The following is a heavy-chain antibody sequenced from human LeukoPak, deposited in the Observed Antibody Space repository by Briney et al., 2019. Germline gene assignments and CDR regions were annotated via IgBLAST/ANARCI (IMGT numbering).Heavy chain of an antibody. Sequence: PSETLSLTCTASGGSISSYYWSWIRQPPGKGLEWIGSIYYSGSTNYNPSLQSRVTISVDTSKNQFPLKLSSVTAADTAVYYCARARAVIHYYLYMDVWGKGTTVTVSS. CDR3: ARARAVIHYYLYMDV. J-gene: IGHJ6*03. V-gene: IGHV4-59*01. CDR2: IYYSGST. CDR1: GGSISSYY.